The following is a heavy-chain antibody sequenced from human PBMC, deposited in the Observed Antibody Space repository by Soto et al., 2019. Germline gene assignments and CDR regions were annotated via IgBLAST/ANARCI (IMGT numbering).Heavy chain of an antibody. J-gene: IGHJ3*02. CDR1: GYTFTDYA. V-gene: IGHV1-2*04. CDR2: INPNSGGT. CDR3: ARVVYSGSYSAFDI. D-gene: IGHD3-10*01. Sequence: ASVKVSCKASGYTFTDYALHWVRQAPGQGLEWMGWINPNSGGTNYAQKFQGWVTMTGDTSISTAYMELSRLRSDDTAVYYCARVVYSGSYSAFDIWGQGTMVTVSS.